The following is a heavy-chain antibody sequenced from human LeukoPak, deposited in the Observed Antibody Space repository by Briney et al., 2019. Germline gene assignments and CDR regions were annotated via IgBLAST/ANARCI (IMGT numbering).Heavy chain of an antibody. D-gene: IGHD6-6*01. CDR1: GYTFTGYY. Sequence: VASVKVSCKASGYTFTGYYMHWVRQAPGQGLEWMGWINPNSGGTNYAQKFQGRVTMTRDTSISTAYMELSRLRSDDTAVYYCARVASSSDYYYYMDVWGKGTTVTVSS. CDR2: INPNSGGT. J-gene: IGHJ6*03. V-gene: IGHV1-2*02. CDR3: ARVASSSDYYYYMDV.